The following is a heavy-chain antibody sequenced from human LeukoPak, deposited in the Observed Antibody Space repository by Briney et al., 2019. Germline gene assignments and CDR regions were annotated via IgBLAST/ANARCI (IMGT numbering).Heavy chain of an antibody. D-gene: IGHD3-22*01. J-gene: IGHJ4*02. CDR1: GYSFTSYW. Sequence: GESLKISCKCSGYSFTSYWIVWVRQMPGKGLEWMGTIFPGDSDTTYSPSFQGQVTISADKSVSTAYLQWSSLKASDTAMYYCARRAGYYGSSGYYSLDYWGQGTLVTVSS. V-gene: IGHV5-51*01. CDR3: ARRAGYYGSSGYYSLDY. CDR2: IFPGDSDT.